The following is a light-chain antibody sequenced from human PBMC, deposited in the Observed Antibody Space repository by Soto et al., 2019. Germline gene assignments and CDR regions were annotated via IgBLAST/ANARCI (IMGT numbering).Light chain of an antibody. Sequence: QSALTQPASVSGSPGQSITISYTGTSSDIGTSNSISWYQQHPGKSPKLIIFDVSSRPSGISNRFSGSKSGNTASLTISGLQAEDEADYYCCSRTSSNTWVFGGGTKLTVL. CDR1: SSDIGTSNS. CDR2: DVS. V-gene: IGLV2-14*03. CDR3: CSRTSSNTWV. J-gene: IGLJ3*02.